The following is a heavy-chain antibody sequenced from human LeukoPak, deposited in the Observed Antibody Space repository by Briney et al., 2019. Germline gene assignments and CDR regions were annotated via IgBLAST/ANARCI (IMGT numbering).Heavy chain of an antibody. D-gene: IGHD3-3*01. J-gene: IGHJ4*02. CDR2: INHSGST. CDR3: ARLPITIFGVVYQNYFDY. Sequence: PETLSLTCAVYGGSFSGYYWSWIRQPPGKGLEWIGEINHSGSTNYNPSLKSRVTISVDTSKNQFSLKLSSVTAADTAVYYCARLPITIFGVVYQNYFDYWGQGTLVTVSS. V-gene: IGHV4-34*01. CDR1: GGSFSGYY.